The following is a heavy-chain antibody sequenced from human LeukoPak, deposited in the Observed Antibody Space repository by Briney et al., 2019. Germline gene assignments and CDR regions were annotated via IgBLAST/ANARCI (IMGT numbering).Heavy chain of an antibody. V-gene: IGHV3-21*01. CDR3: ARDADILNAYSFDY. CDR2: IGSSSPYT. CDR1: GFTFSSYS. Sequence: GGSLRLSCAAFGFTFSSYSMNWVRQAPGKGLEWVSSIGSSSPYTYYADSLKGRFIISRDNSKNSLFLQMNSLRAEDTAVYYCARDADILNAYSFDYWGRGTLVTVSS. J-gene: IGHJ4*02. D-gene: IGHD3-9*01.